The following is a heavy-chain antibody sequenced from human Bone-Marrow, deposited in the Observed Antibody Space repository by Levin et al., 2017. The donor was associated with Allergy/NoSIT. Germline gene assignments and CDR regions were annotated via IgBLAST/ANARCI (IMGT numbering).Heavy chain of an antibody. Sequence: SETLSLTCKVSGASISSFYWTWIRQPPGKSLEWIDYIYYNGNTDYNPSLTSRVTISGDRPKNQLSLKLTSVTAADTAVYYCARIHYYGSSTYYNDWGQGILVTVSS. J-gene: IGHJ4*02. CDR3: ARIHYYGSSTYYND. D-gene: IGHD3-10*01. V-gene: IGHV4-59*13. CDR2: IYYNGNT. CDR1: GASISSFY.